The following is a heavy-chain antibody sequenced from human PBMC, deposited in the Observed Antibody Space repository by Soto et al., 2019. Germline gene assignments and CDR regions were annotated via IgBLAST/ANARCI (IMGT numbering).Heavy chain of an antibody. CDR1: GGSISSYY. Sequence: SETLSLTCTVSGGSISSYYWSWIRQPPGKGLEWIGYIYYSGSTNYNPSLKSRVTISVDTSKNQFSLKLSSVTAADTAVYYCARHSTMVRAAGYFFDYWGQGTLVTVSS. J-gene: IGHJ4*02. V-gene: IGHV4-59*08. D-gene: IGHD3-10*01. CDR2: IYYSGST. CDR3: ARHSTMVRAAGYFFDY.